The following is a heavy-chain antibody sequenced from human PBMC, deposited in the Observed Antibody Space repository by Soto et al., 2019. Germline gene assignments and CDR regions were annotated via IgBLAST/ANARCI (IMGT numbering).Heavy chain of an antibody. CDR3: AREIAARLGGMDV. D-gene: IGHD6-6*01. V-gene: IGHV3-7*03. J-gene: IGHJ6*02. CDR1: GFTFSSYW. Sequence: GGSLRLSCAASGFTFSSYWMSWVRQAPGKGLEWVANIKQDGSEKYYVDSVKGRFTISRDNAKNSLYLQMNSLRAEDTAVYFCAREIAARLGGMDVWGQGTTVTVSS. CDR2: IKQDGSEK.